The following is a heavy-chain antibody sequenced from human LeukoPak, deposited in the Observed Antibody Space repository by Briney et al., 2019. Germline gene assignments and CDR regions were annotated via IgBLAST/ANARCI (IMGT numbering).Heavy chain of an antibody. CDR2: IYSGGST. Sequence: GGSLRLSCAASGFTVSSNYMSWVRQAPGKGLEWVSVIYSGGSTYYADSVKGRFTISRDTSKNTLYLQMNSLRAEDTAVYYCARAPVGAIGYGMDVWGQGTTVTVSS. CDR3: ARAPVGAIGYGMDV. CDR1: GFTVSSNY. D-gene: IGHD1-26*01. J-gene: IGHJ6*02. V-gene: IGHV3-66*01.